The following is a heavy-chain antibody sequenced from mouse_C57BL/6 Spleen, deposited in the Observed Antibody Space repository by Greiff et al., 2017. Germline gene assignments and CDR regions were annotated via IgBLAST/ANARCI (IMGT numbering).Heavy chain of an antibody. V-gene: IGHV1-69*01. Sequence: QVQLQQPGAELVMPGASVKLSCKASGYTFTSYWMHWVKQRPGQGLEWIGEIDPSDSYTNYNQKFKGKSTLTVDKSSSTAYMQLSSLTSDDSAVYYCARGEVRRYFDYWGQGTTLTVSS. CDR1: GYTFTSYW. CDR3: ARGEVRRYFDY. CDR2: IDPSDSYT. J-gene: IGHJ2*01.